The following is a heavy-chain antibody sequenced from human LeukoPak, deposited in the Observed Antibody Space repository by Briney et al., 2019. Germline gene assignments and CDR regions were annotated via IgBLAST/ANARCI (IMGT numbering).Heavy chain of an antibody. J-gene: IGHJ4*02. V-gene: IGHV1-3*01. CDR3: ASEGVTSYFDY. Sequence: ASVKVSCKASGYTFTSYAMHWVRQAPGQRLEWMGWINAGNGKTKYSQKFQGRVTITRHTSASTAYMELSSLRSEDTAVYYCASEGVTSYFDYWGQGTLVTVSS. CDR2: INAGNGKT. CDR1: GYTFTSYA. D-gene: IGHD2-21*02.